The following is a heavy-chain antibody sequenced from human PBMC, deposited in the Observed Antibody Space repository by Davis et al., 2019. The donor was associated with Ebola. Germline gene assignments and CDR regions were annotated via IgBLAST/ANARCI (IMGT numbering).Heavy chain of an antibody. CDR3: ARDRARLGDYAFDI. D-gene: IGHD3-10*01. Sequence: MPGGSLRLSCAVYGGSFSGYYWSWIRQPPGKGLEWIGEINHSGSTNYNPSLKGRVTISVDTSKNQFSLKLSSVTAADTAVYYCARDRARLGDYAFDIWGQGTMVTVSS. V-gene: IGHV4-34*01. CDR1: GGSFSGYY. J-gene: IGHJ3*02. CDR2: INHSGST.